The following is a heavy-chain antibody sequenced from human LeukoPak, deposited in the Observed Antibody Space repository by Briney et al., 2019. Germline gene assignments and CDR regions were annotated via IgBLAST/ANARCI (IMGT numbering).Heavy chain of an antibody. Sequence: GASVKVSCKASGYTFTGYYMHWVRQAPGQGLEWMGWINPNSGGTNYAQKFQGRVTMTRDTSISTAYMELSRLRSDDTAVYYCARVGYYYDSSGYLDYWGQGTLVTVSS. CDR3: ARVGYYYDSSGYLDY. J-gene: IGHJ4*02. CDR1: GYTFTGYY. CDR2: INPNSGGT. D-gene: IGHD3-22*01. V-gene: IGHV1-2*02.